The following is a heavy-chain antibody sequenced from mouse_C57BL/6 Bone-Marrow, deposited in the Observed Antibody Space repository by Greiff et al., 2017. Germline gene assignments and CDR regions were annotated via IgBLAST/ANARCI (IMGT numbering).Heavy chain of an antibody. CDR2: IYPGDGDT. Sequence: QVQLQQSGPELVKPGASVKISCKASGYAFSSSWMNWVKQRPGKGLEWIGRIYPGDGDTNYNGKFKGKATLTADKSSITAYMQLSSLTSEDSAVYFCARPRFAYWGQGTLVTVSA. CDR3: ARPRFAY. V-gene: IGHV1-82*01. J-gene: IGHJ3*01. CDR1: GYAFSSSW.